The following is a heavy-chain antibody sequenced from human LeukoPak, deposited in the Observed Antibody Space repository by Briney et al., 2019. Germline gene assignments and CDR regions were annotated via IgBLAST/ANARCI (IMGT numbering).Heavy chain of an antibody. J-gene: IGHJ4*02. CDR1: GFTFREFA. V-gene: IGHV3-48*01. CDR2: ITSGSSTI. D-gene: IGHD3-16*01. Sequence: GGSLRLSCTSSGFTFREFAVNWVRQAPGKGLEWVSYITSGSSTIYYADSVKGRFTISRDNAKNSLFLQMNSLRAEDTAVYYCGGDGGGDYWGQGTLVTVSS. CDR3: GGDGGGDY.